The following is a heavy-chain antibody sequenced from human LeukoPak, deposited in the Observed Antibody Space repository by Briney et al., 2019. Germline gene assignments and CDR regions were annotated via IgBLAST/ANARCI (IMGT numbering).Heavy chain of an antibody. V-gene: IGHV3-74*01. CDR3: AKDSYSSGWYVYYYYGMDV. CDR2: IDSDEGST. CDR1: GFTLDDYG. J-gene: IGHJ6*02. D-gene: IGHD6-19*01. Sequence: GGSLRLSCAASGFTLDDYGMGWVRQAPGKGLVWVARIDSDEGSTRHADAVRGRFTISRDNSKNTLYLQMNSLRAEDTAVYYCAKDSYSSGWYVYYYYGMDVWGQGTTVTVSS.